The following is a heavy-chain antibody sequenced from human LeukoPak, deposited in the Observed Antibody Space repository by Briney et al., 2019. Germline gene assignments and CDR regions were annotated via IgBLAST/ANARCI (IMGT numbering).Heavy chain of an antibody. CDR2: IYYSGNT. D-gene: IGHD4-17*01. CDR1: GGSISSSNYY. CDR3: ARGTLYGEYVFDY. V-gene: IGHV4-39*07. J-gene: IGHJ4*02. Sequence: SEPLSLTCTVSGGSISSSNYYWGWIRQPPLKGLEWIGRIYYSGNTYYNPSTTSRVTTSVAASKNQFCMKRSSVTAAGTAVYYCARGTLYGEYVFDYWGQGTLVSASS.